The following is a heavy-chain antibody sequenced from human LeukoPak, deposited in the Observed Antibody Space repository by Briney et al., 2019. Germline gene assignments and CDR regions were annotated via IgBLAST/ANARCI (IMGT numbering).Heavy chain of an antibody. CDR1: GGSFSGYY. J-gene: IGHJ4*02. CDR2: INHSGST. CDR3: ARGLRYFDWLSPLDY. D-gene: IGHD3-9*01. Sequence: SETLSLTCAVSGGSFSGYYWSWIRQPPGKGLEWIGEINHSGSTNYNPSLKSRVTISVDTSKNQFSLKLSSVTAADTAVYYCARGLRYFDWLSPLDYWGQGTLVTVSS. V-gene: IGHV4-34*01.